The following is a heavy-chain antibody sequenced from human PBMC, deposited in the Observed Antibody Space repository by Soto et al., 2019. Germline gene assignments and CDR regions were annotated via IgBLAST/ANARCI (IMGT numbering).Heavy chain of an antibody. V-gene: IGHV3-33*01. Sequence: QVQLVESGGGVVQPGRSLRLSCAASGFTFSSYGMHWVRQAPGKGLEWVAVIWYDGSNKYYADSVKGRFTISRDNSKNTLYLQMNSLRAEDTAVYYCARAPTIFGVVTVGMDVWGQGTTVTVSS. J-gene: IGHJ6*02. CDR2: IWYDGSNK. CDR3: ARAPTIFGVVTVGMDV. D-gene: IGHD3-3*01. CDR1: GFTFSSYG.